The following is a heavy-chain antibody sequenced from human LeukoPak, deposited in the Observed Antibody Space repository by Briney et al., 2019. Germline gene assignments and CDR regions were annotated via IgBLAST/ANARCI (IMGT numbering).Heavy chain of an antibody. J-gene: IGHJ4*02. CDR3: ARDFSLQLFDY. CDR2: IWSDGSYK. D-gene: IGHD5-24*01. Sequence: GGSLRHSCAASGFTFSSYGFHWVRQAPGKGGGWVEVIWSDGSYKYYEDSVKGRFTISRDDSKNTLYLQMNSLRAEDTAVYYCARDFSLQLFDYWGQGTLVTVFS. V-gene: IGHV3-33*01. CDR1: GFTFSSYG.